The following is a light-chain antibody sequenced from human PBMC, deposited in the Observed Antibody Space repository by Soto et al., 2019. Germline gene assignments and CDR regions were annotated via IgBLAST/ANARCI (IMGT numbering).Light chain of an antibody. CDR2: GTS. CDR1: QSVNINY. V-gene: IGKV3-20*01. CDR3: QQFASSPRT. Sequence: EIVLTQSPGTLSLSPGERATLSCRASQSVNINYLAWYQQKPGQSPRLLMYGTSTRATGVPGRFSGSGSGTDFTLPISRLEPEDFAVYYCQQFASSPRTFGQGTKVE. J-gene: IGKJ1*01.